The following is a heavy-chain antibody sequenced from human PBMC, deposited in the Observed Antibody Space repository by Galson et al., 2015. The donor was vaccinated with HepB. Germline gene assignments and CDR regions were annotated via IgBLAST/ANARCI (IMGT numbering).Heavy chain of an antibody. J-gene: IGHJ4*02. CDR2: ISYDGSDK. V-gene: IGHV3-30-3*01. CDR1: GFTFSSYA. Sequence: SLRLSCAASGFTFSSYAMHWVRQAPGKGLEWVALISYDGSDKYYADSVKGRLTISRDNSKNTLYLQMNSLRAEDTAVYYCARETTGFDYWGQGTLVTVSS. CDR3: ARETTGFDY. D-gene: IGHD4-11*01.